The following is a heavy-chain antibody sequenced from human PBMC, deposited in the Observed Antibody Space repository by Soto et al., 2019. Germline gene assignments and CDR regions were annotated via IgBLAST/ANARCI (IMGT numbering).Heavy chain of an antibody. CDR3: ASSPYYYDSSGYSPY. CDR1: GGSISSYY. V-gene: IGHV4-59*08. D-gene: IGHD3-22*01. Sequence: PSETLSLTCTVSGGSISSYYWSWIRQPPGKGLEWIGYIYYSGSTNYNPSLKSRVTISVDTSKNQFSLKLSSVTAADTAVYYCASSPYYYDSSGYSPYWGQGTLVTVSS. CDR2: IYYSGST. J-gene: IGHJ4*02.